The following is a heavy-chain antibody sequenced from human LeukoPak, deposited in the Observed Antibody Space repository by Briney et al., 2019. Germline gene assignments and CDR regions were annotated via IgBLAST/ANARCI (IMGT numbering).Heavy chain of an antibody. CDR3: ARSMTTVTHDAFDI. Sequence: SGPTLVKPTQTLTLTCTFSGFSLSTTGMCVSWIRQPPGKALEGLARSDWDDDKYYRTSLKTRLTLSKDTSKNQVVLTMTNMDPVDTATYYCARSMTTVTHDAFDIWGQGTMVTASS. D-gene: IGHD4-17*01. CDR1: GFSLSTTGMC. CDR2: SDWDDDK. J-gene: IGHJ3*02. V-gene: IGHV2-70*11.